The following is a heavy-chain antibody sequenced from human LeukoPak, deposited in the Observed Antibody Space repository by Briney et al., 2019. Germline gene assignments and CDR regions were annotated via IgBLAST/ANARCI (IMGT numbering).Heavy chain of an antibody. CDR2: IYHSGST. V-gene: IGHV4-38-2*02. D-gene: IGHD5-24*01. J-gene: IGHJ4*02. CDR3: SRGWLQKGFDY. Sequence: PSETLSLTCTVSGYSISSGYYWGWIRQPPGKGLEWIGSIYHSGSTYYNPSLKSRVTISVDTSKNQFSLQLNSVTPEDTAVYFCSRGWLQKGFDYWGQGTLVTVSS. CDR1: GYSISSGYY.